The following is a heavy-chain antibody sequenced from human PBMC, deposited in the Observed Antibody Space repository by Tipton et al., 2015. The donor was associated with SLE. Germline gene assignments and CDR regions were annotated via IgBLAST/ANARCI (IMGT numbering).Heavy chain of an antibody. CDR1: GFTFSSYT. CDR3: ASLDYGDYFYYFDY. D-gene: IGHD4-17*01. J-gene: IGHJ4*02. Sequence: AVSGFTFSSYTMNWVRQAPGKGLEWVSSISSSSSYIYYADSVKGRFTISRDNAKNSLYLQMNSLRAEDTAVYYCASLDYGDYFYYFDYWGQGTLVTVSS. V-gene: IGHV3-21*03. CDR2: ISSSSSYI.